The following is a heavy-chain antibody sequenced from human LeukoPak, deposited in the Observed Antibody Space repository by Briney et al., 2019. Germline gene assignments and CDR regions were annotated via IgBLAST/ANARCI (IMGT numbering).Heavy chain of an antibody. V-gene: IGHV3-74*01. CDR1: GFTFSSHW. CDR2: INGDGSST. Sequence: GGSLRLSCAASGFTFSSHWMLWVRQAPGKGFLWVSRINGDGSSTSYADSVKGRFTISRDNAKNTLYLQMNSLRADDTAVYYCGRGGNGGNWFDPWGQGTLVTVSS. J-gene: IGHJ5*02. CDR3: GRGGNGGNWFDP. D-gene: IGHD4-23*01.